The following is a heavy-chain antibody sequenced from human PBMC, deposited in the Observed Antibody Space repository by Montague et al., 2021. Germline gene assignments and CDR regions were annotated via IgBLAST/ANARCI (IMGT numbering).Heavy chain of an antibody. CDR2: IYWDDEK. Sequence: PALVKPTQTLTLTCTFSGFSISTSRVGVGWIRQPPGKAPEWLALIYWDDEKRYSPSLKRRLTITKDTSKNQVVLTMTNIDPVDTGTYYCAHRAVWAAGQNWFDAWGQGTLVTVSS. CDR1: GFSISTSRVG. J-gene: IGHJ5*02. D-gene: IGHD6-13*01. CDR3: AHRAVWAAGQNWFDA. V-gene: IGHV2-5*02.